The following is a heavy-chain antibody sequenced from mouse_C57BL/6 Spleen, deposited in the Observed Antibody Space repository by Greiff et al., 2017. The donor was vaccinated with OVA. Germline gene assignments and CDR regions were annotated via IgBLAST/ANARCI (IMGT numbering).Heavy chain of an antibody. V-gene: IGHV14-4*01. CDR3: TPDGYYMFAY. CDR1: GFNIKDDY. J-gene: IGHJ3*01. CDR2: IDPENGDT. Sequence: EVQLQQSGAELVRPGASVKLSCTASGFNIKDDYMHWVKQRPEQGLEWIGWIDPENGDTEYASKFQGKATITADTSSNTAYLQLSSLTSEDTAVYYCTPDGYYMFAYWGQGTLVTVSA. D-gene: IGHD2-3*01.